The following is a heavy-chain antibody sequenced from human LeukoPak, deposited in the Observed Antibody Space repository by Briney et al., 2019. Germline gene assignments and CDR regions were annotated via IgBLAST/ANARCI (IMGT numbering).Heavy chain of an antibody. CDR1: GFTFSSYA. J-gene: IGHJ4*02. D-gene: IGHD4-11*01. Sequence: GGSLRLSCAASGFTFSSYAMSWVRQAPGKGLEWVSAISGSGGSTYYADSVKGRFTISRGNSKNTLYLQMNSLRAEDTAVYHCANHLGLYSNYDYWGQGTLVTVSS. CDR2: ISGSGGST. V-gene: IGHV3-23*01. CDR3: ANHLGLYSNYDY.